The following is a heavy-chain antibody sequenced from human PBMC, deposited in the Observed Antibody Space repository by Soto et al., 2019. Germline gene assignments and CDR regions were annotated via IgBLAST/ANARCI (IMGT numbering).Heavy chain of an antibody. CDR1: GYDFTTYG. D-gene: IGHD1-1*01. V-gene: IGHV1-18*01. CDR3: ARGRYGDY. J-gene: IGHJ4*02. CDR2: ISAHNGNT. Sequence: QVHLVQSGAEVKKSGASVKVSCKGSGYDFTTYGITWVRQAPGQGLEWMAWISAHNGNTDYAQKLQGRVTVTRDTSTSTAYMELRSLRSDDTAVYYCARGRYGDYWGQGALDTVSS.